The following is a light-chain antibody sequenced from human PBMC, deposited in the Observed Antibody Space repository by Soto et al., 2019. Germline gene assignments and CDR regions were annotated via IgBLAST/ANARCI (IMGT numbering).Light chain of an antibody. CDR1: SSDVGTYNF. Sequence: QSALTQPASVSGSPGQSITNSCTGTSSDVGTYNFVPWYRQHPVKAPILIIFDVSSRPSGISNRFSGSKSGNTASLTISGVQAEDEADYYCSSYANSDTVIFGGGTKVTVL. V-gene: IGLV2-14*01. CDR3: SSYANSDTVI. J-gene: IGLJ2*01. CDR2: DVS.